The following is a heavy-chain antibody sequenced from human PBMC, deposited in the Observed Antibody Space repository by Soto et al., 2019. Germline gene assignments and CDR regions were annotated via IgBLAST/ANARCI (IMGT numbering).Heavy chain of an antibody. CDR1: GGSIRSYY. D-gene: IGHD2-15*01. CDR3: ARDRVYCSGGSCYSDLRWFDP. V-gene: IGHV4-59*01. CDR2: IYYSGST. Sequence: ETLSLTCTVSGGSIRSYYWSWIRQPPGNGLEWIGYIYYSGSTNYNPSLKSRVTISVDTSKNQFSLKLSSVTAADTAVYYCARDRVYCSGGSCYSDLRWFDPWGQGTLVTVSS. J-gene: IGHJ5*02.